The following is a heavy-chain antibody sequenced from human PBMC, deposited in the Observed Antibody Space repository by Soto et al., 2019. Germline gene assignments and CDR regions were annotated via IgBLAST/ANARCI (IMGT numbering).Heavy chain of an antibody. J-gene: IGHJ4*02. CDR2: IHNDESST. V-gene: IGHV3-74*01. D-gene: IGHD2-8*01. CDR1: GFTFSVYW. Sequence: EVQLVESGGALVQPGGSLRLSCAASGFTFSVYWMHWVRQAPGKGLVWVSRIHNDESSTAYADSVKGRFTISRDNAKKTLYLQMNSLRAEDTAVYYCARGMRDYWGQGTLVTVSS. CDR3: ARGMRDY.